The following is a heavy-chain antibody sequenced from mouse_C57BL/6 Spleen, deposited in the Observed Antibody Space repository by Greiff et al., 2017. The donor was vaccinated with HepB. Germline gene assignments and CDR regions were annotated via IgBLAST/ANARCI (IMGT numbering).Heavy chain of an antibody. CDR3: ARGGNYGAY. J-gene: IGHJ3*01. CDR2: IYPGDGDT. Sequence: VKLQESGAELVKPGASVKISCKASGYAFSSYWVNWVKQRPGKGLEWIGQIYPGDGDTNYNGKFKGKATLTADKSSSTAYMQLSSLTSEDSAGYFCARGGNYGAYWGQGTLVTVSA. V-gene: IGHV1-80*01. D-gene: IGHD2-1*01. CDR1: GYAFSSYW.